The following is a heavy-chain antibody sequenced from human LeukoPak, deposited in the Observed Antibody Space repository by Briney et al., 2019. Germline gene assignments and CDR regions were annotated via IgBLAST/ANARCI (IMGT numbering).Heavy chain of an antibody. CDR2: IKQDGSEK. CDR3: ARVYRGYSYGHYFDY. D-gene: IGHD5-18*01. Sequence: PGGSLRFSCAASGFTFSSYWMSWVRQAPGKGLEWVANIKQDGSEKYYTISRDNAKNSLYLQMNSLRAEDTAAYYCARVYRGYSYGHYFDYWGQGTLVTVSS. V-gene: IGHV3-7*01. CDR1: GFTFSSYW. J-gene: IGHJ4*02.